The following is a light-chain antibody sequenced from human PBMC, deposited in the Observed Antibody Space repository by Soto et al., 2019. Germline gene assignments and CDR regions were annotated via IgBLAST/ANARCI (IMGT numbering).Light chain of an antibody. CDR3: QQYNNWPVLT. Sequence: EIVMTQSPATLSVAAGESATLSCRASQSVSSNLAWYQQKPGQAPRLLIYGASTRATGIPARFSGSGSGTEFTLTISSLQSADFAVYYCQQYNNWPVLTFGGGTKVEIK. CDR1: QSVSSN. J-gene: IGKJ4*01. V-gene: IGKV3-15*01. CDR2: GAS.